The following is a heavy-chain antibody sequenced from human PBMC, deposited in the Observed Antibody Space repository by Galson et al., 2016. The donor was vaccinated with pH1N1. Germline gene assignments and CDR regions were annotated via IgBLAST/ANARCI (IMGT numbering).Heavy chain of an antibody. D-gene: IGHD5-18*01. CDR1: GFSLSSYE. J-gene: IGHJ3*02. Sequence: SLRLSCAASGFSLSSYEMHWVRQVKGKSPEWVSAVAIAGGTFYSDSVKGRFTISRENARNSFYLQMNSLRAGDTAVYYCAREARGYNNGDGAFDIWGQGTMVTVSS. CDR2: VAIAGGT. CDR3: AREARGYNNGDGAFDI. V-gene: IGHV3-13*01.